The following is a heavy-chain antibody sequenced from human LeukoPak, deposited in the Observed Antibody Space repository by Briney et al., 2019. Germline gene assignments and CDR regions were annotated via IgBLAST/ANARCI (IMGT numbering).Heavy chain of an antibody. CDR3: ARVTLGSISIFGVVIGNWFDP. CDR2: ISAYNGNT. Sequence: ASVKVSRKASGYTFTSYGISWVRQAPGQGLEWMGWISAYNGNTNYAQKLQGRVTMTTDTSTSTAYMELRSLRSDDTAVYYCARVTLGSISIFGVVIGNWFDPWGQGTLVTVSS. CDR1: GYTFTSYG. J-gene: IGHJ5*02. V-gene: IGHV1-18*01. D-gene: IGHD3-3*01.